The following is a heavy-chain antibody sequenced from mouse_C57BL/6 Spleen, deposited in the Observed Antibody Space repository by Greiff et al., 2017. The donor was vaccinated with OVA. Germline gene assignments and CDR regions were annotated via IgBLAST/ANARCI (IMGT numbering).Heavy chain of an antibody. CDR1: GYSITSGYY. D-gene: IGHD2-4*01. V-gene: IGHV3-6*01. CDR2: ISYDGSN. J-gene: IGHJ3*01. CDR3: ARDHYDYDDGAWFAY. Sequence: EVQRVESGPGLVKPSQSLSLTCSVTGYSITSGYYWNWIRQFPGNKLEWMGYISYDGSNKYNPPLKNRISITRDPSKNQFLLKLNSVTTEDTATYYCARDHYDYDDGAWFAYWGQGTLVTVSA.